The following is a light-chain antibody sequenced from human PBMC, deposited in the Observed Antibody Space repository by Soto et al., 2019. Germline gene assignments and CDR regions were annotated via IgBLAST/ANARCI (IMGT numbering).Light chain of an antibody. V-gene: IGLV2-14*01. CDR3: SSYTSSSTPYV. J-gene: IGLJ1*01. CDR1: XXDVGGYNY. CDR2: EVS. Sequence: QSALTQPASVSGSPGQSITISCTGTXXDVGGYNYVSWYQQHPGKAPKLMIYEVSNRPSGVSNRFSGSKSGNTASLTISGLQAEDEADYYCSSYTSSSTPYVFGTGTKVTVL.